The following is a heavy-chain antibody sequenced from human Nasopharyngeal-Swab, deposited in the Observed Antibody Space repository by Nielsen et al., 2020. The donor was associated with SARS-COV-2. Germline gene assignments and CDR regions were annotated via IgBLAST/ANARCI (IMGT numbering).Heavy chain of an antibody. CDR2: IYTSGST. Sequence: SETLSLTCTASGGSISSGSYYWSWIRQPAGKGLEWIGRIYTSGSTNYNPSLKSRVTISVDTSKNQFSLKLSSVTAADTAVYYCARASDSSGYYQIDYWGQGTLVTVSS. V-gene: IGHV4-61*02. J-gene: IGHJ4*02. D-gene: IGHD3-22*01. CDR1: GGSISSGSYY. CDR3: ARASDSSGYYQIDY.